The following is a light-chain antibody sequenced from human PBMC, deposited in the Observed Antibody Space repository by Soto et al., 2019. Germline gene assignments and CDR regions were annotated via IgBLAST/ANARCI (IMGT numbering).Light chain of an antibody. CDR1: QSINEW. CDR3: QHYSTYPYT. Sequence: DIQMTQSPSTLSASVGDRIVITCRASQSINEWLAWYQQKPGKAPTLLISDASNLESGVPSRFSGSGSGTEFTLTSNSLQPDDFATYFCQHYSTYPYTFGQGTKLEMK. CDR2: DAS. V-gene: IGKV1-5*01. J-gene: IGKJ2*01.